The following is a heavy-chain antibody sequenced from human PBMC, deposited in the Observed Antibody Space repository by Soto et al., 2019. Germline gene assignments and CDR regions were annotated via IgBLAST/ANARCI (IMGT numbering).Heavy chain of an antibody. CDR1: GFTFSSYA. V-gene: IGHV3-23*01. Sequence: EVQLLESGGGLVQPGGSLRLSCAASGFTFSSYAMRWVRQAPGKGLEWVSAISGSGGSTYYAGSVKGRFTTSRDNSNNTVYMQMNSLRCEDTAVYYCARRVSGSYYDYWGQGTLVTVSS. D-gene: IGHD1-26*01. J-gene: IGHJ4*02. CDR3: ARRVSGSYYDY. CDR2: ISGSGGST.